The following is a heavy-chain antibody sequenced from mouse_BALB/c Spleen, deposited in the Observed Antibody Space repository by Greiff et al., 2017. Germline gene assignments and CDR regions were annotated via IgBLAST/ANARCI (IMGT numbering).Heavy chain of an antibody. J-gene: IGHJ4*01. CDR2: IDPSDSYT. V-gene: IGHV1S127*01. Sequence: QVQLQQPGAELVKPGASVKMSCKASGYTFTSYWMHWVKQRPGQGLEWIGTIDPSDSYTSYNQKFKGKATLTVDTSSSTAYMQLSSLTSEDSAVYYFTRLDYWGQGTSVTVSS. CDR3: TRLDY. CDR1: GYTFTSYW.